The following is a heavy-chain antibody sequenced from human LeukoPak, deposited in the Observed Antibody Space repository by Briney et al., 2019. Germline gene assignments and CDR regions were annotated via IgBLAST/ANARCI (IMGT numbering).Heavy chain of an antibody. Sequence: AQTLSLTCSVSGGSISSGDSYWSWIRQPPGKGLEWIEYIYYSGATYYNPSLKSRVTISIDASKNQFSLKLSSVTAADTAVYYCARQAGAAAVNWFDPWGQGTLVTV. V-gene: IGHV4-30-4*01. CDR1: GGSISSGDSY. J-gene: IGHJ5*02. D-gene: IGHD6-13*01. CDR3: ARQAGAAAVNWFDP. CDR2: IYYSGAT.